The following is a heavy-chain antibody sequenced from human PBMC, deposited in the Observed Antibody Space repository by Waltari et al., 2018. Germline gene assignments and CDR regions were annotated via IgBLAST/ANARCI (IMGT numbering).Heavy chain of an antibody. Sequence: QVQLVQSGAEVKKPGSSVKVSCKASGGTFSSYTISWVRQATGQGLEWMGWMNPNSGNTGYEQKFQGRVTMTRNTSISTAYMELSSLRSEDTAVYYCARVPVVGATAWGQGTLVTVSS. J-gene: IGHJ5*02. CDR2: MNPNSGNT. V-gene: IGHV1-8*02. CDR3: ARVPVVGATA. D-gene: IGHD1-26*01. CDR1: GGTFSSYT.